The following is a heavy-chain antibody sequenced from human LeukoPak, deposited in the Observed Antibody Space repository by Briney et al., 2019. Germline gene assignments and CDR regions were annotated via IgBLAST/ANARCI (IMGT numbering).Heavy chain of an antibody. CDR2: INQSGKT. CDR1: GGSSNDYY. V-gene: IGHV4-34*01. J-gene: IGHJ4*02. D-gene: IGHD3-3*01. Sequence: SETLSLTCDVDGGSSNDYYWTWVRQPPGKGLEWIGEINQSGKTNYSPSLKSRVTISVDTSKSQFSLRLSFLTAADTAVYYCAITNCDFWSAYHEYWGQGSLVTVSS. CDR3: AITNCDFWSAYHEY.